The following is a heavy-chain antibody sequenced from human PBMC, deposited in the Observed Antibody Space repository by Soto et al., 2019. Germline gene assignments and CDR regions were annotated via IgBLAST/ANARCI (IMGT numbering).Heavy chain of an antibody. D-gene: IGHD3-10*01. V-gene: IGHV3-23*01. CDR2: ISVRGVT. Sequence: GGSLRLSCAASGFSLSNYAMSWVRQAPGKGLEWVSVISVRGVTFTAGAVKDRFTISRDNSKNTLHLEMNSLGGEDTAVYYCAKDYYGSGSYGPYGEHYYYYMDVWGKGTTVTVSS. J-gene: IGHJ6*03. CDR3: AKDYYGSGSYGPYGEHYYYYMDV. CDR1: GFSLSNYA.